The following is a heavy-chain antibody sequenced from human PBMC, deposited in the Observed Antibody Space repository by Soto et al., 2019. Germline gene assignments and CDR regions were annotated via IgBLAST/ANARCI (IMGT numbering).Heavy chain of an antibody. CDR2: IGMKSNNFAT. Sequence: EVQLVESGGGLVQPGGSLSLSCAASGFTFSGSVMHWVRQASGKGLEWVGRIGMKSNNFATAYAASVKGRFGVSRDDSESMAYLQMNSLQTEDTAVSYCSRQDCTGAACLHPNWGQGPLVTVSS. CDR3: SRQDCTGAACLHPN. CDR1: GFTFSGSV. D-gene: IGHD2-8*01. V-gene: IGHV3-73*02. J-gene: IGHJ4*02.